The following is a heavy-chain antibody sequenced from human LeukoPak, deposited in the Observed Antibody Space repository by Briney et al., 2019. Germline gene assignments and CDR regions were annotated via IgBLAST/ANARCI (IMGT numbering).Heavy chain of an antibody. CDR1: GFTFTSYS. V-gene: IGHV3-23*01. Sequence: GGSLRLSCAASGFTFTSYSMNWVRQAPGKGLEWVSTISGGGGSTHYADSVKGRFTISRDNSKNTLYLQVNSLRAEDTAVYYCARDYTGYFPWGQGTLVIVSS. D-gene: IGHD3-9*01. CDR2: ISGGGGST. J-gene: IGHJ5*02. CDR3: ARDYTGYFP.